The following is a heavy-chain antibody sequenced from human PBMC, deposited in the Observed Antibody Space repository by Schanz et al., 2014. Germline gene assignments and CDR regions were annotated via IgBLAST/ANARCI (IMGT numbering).Heavy chain of an antibody. V-gene: IGHV3-23*01. J-gene: IGHJ6*02. CDR2: ISASGGST. Sequence: EVQLLESGGGLVQPGGSLRLSCAASGFTFNSYAMTWVRQAPGKGLEWVSTISASGGSTYYADSVKGRFTISRDNSKNILYRQMNSLRAEDTAVYYCAKARRKSNCSGGRCFHCSYYGMDVWGQGTTVTVSS. CDR3: AKARRKSNCSGGRCFHCSYYGMDV. CDR1: GFTFNSYA. D-gene: IGHD2-15*01.